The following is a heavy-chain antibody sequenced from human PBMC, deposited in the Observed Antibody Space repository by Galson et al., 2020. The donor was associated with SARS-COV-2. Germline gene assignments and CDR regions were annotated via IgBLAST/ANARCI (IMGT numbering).Heavy chain of an antibody. V-gene: IGHV3-48*04. CDR2: ISSSSSTI. D-gene: IGHD6-6*01. J-gene: IGHJ6*03. CDR3: ARDGYSSSPYYYYYYMDV. Sequence: GGSLRLSCAASGFTFSSYSMNWVRQAPGKGLEWVSYISSSSSTIYYADSVKGRFTISRDNAKNSLYLQMNSLRAEDTAVYYCARDGYSSSPYYYYYYMDVWGKGTTVTASS. CDR1: GFTFSSYS.